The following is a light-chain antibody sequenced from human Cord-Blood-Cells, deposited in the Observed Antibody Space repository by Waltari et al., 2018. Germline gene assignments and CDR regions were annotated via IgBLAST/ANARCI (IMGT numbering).Light chain of an antibody. V-gene: IGKV1-9*01. CDR1: QGISSY. CDR3: QQLNSYPPFT. Sequence: DIQLTQSPSFLSASVGDRVTITCRASQGISSYLAWYQQKPGKAPKLLIYAASTLKSGVPSRFSGSGSGTELTLTISSLQPEDFATYYCQQLNSYPPFTFGPGTKVDIK. CDR2: AAS. J-gene: IGKJ3*01.